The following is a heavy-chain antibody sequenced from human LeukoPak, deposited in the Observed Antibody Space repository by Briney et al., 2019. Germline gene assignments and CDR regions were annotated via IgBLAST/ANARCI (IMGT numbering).Heavy chain of an antibody. CDR1: GGSISSYY. V-gene: IGHV4-4*07. CDR2: VHTSGST. Sequence: SETLSLTCTVSGGSISSYYWSWIRRPAGKGLEWIGRVHTSGSTNYNPSLKSRVTMSVDTSKNQLSLKLSSVTAADTAVYYCARGGYCSSTNCYGNDYWGQGTLVTVSS. CDR3: ARGGYCSSTNCYGNDY. J-gene: IGHJ4*02. D-gene: IGHD2-2*01.